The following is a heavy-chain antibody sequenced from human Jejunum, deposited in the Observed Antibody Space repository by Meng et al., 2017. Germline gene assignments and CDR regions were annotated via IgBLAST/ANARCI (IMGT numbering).Heavy chain of an antibody. CDR2: IKQDGCHK. V-gene: IGHV3-7*01. D-gene: IGHD3-10*01. J-gene: IGHJ4*02. Sequence: GESPKTPFAAPGFTFSSNWMNWLRQAAGKGLEWVANIKQDGCHKNYVDSVKGRFTISRDNARNSLHLQMDSLSAEDTAVYYCARASRGFEEVSLWGQGTLVTVSS. CDR1: GFTFSSNW. CDR3: ARASRGFEEVSL.